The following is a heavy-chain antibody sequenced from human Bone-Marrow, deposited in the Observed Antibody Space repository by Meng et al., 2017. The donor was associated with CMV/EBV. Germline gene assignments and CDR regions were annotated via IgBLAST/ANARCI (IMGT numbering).Heavy chain of an antibody. CDR1: GYSISSGYY. J-gene: IGHJ5*02. Sequence: SETLSLTCTVSGYSISSGYYWGWIRQPPGKGLEWIGEINHSGSTNYNPSLKSRVTISVDTSKNQFSLKLSSVTAADTAVYYCASGYYDFWSGYHESWGQGTLVTVSS. D-gene: IGHD3-3*01. CDR3: ASGYYDFWSGYHES. CDR2: INHSGST. V-gene: IGHV4-38-2*02.